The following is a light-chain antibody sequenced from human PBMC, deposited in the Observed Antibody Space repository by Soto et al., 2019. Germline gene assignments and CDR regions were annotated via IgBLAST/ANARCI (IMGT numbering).Light chain of an antibody. CDR3: QHARS. CDR1: ENVYGN. Sequence: EIVMTQSPATLSVSPGERATLSCRASENVYGNVAWYQQKPGQAPILLIYDASTRATDIPARFSGSGSGTEFTLTLSSLGSADCAIYFCQHARSFGQGTKVEIK. J-gene: IGKJ1*01. CDR2: DAS. V-gene: IGKV3-15*01.